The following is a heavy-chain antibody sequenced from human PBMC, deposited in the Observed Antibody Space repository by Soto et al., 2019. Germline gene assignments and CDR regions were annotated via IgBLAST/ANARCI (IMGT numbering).Heavy chain of an antibody. CDR3: ARVRYFDWSEDYYFAY. CDR2: IYSGGST. Sequence: GSLRLSCAASGFTVSSNYMSWVRQAPGKGLEWVSVIYSGGSTYYADSVKGRFTISRDNSKNTLYLQMNSLRAEDTAVYYCARVRYFDWSEDYYFAYWGQGTLVTVSS. CDR1: GFTVSSNY. V-gene: IGHV3-66*01. D-gene: IGHD3-9*01. J-gene: IGHJ4*02.